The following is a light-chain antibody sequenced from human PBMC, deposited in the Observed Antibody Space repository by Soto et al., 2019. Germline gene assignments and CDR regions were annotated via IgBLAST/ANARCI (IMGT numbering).Light chain of an antibody. Sequence: EKVMTQSPATLSMSPGERVTITCRASQSVNRYLDWYQQKPGQAPRLLIYGASTRLTGIPARFSGSGSGTEFTLTISSIQSHDFSVYYCQQQTDRASWTFGQGTKVEIK. CDR1: QSVNRY. V-gene: IGKV3-15*01. J-gene: IGKJ1*01. CDR2: GAS. CDR3: QQQTDRASWT.